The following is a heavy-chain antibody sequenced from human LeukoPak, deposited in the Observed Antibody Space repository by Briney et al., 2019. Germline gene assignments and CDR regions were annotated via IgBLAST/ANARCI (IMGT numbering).Heavy chain of an antibody. CDR2: IYPGDSDT. V-gene: IGHV5-51*01. Sequence: KYGESLKISSKGSGYSFTSYWIGWVRQMPGKDLEWMGIIYPGDSDTRYSPSFQGQVTISADKSISTAYLQLSSLTASDTAMYYCARPGPDSDYWGQGTLVTVSS. CDR3: ARPGPDSDY. CDR1: GYSFTSYW. D-gene: IGHD1-14*01. J-gene: IGHJ4*02.